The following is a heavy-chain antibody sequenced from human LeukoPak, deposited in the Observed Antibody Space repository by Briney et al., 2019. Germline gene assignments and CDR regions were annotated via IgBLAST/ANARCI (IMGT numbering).Heavy chain of an antibody. CDR3: ARASDVGTIDY. CDR2: INEDRSEK. D-gene: IGHD7-27*01. CDR1: GFTFGSYW. J-gene: IGHJ4*02. Sequence: GGSLRLSCAASGFTFGSYWMSWVRQAPGKGLEWVANINEDRSEKYHVDPVKGRFTISRDNAKNSLYLQMDSLTAADTAVYYCARASDVGTIDYWGQGTLVTVSS. V-gene: IGHV3-7*04.